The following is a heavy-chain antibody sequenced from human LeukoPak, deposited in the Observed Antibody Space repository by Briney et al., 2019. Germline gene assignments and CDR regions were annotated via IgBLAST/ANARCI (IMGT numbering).Heavy chain of an antibody. J-gene: IGHJ5*02. Sequence: ASLSLSFTVSVYTFTVDYMHWVRDAPGEGGEGIGWINPKRGGTNYTQKFQGRVTMTRDTSISTAYVELSRLTSDDTAVYYCARGSVMVTTYRGGNWFDPWGQGTLVTVSS. D-gene: IGHD5-18*01. V-gene: IGHV1-2*02. CDR1: VYTFTVDY. CDR2: INPKRGGT. CDR3: ARGSVMVTTYRGGNWFDP.